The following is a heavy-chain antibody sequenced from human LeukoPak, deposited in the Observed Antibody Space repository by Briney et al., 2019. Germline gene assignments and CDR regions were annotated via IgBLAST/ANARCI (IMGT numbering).Heavy chain of an antibody. J-gene: IGHJ4*02. CDR2: ISASGGNT. Sequence: PGGSLRLSCAASGFTFSSYAMSWVRQAPGKGLEWVSAISASGGNTYYADSVKGRFTISRDNSKNTLYLKLNGLRAEDTAVYYCAEDRIAVDGTDRFEYFDYWGQGTLVTVSS. D-gene: IGHD6-19*01. CDR1: GFTFSSYA. V-gene: IGHV3-23*01. CDR3: AEDRIAVDGTDRFEYFDY.